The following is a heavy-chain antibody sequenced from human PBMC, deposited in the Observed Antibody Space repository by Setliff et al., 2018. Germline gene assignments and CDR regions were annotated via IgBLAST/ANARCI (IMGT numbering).Heavy chain of an antibody. D-gene: IGHD3-3*01. Sequence: KPSETLSLTCTVSGDPMSSRRYYWAWIRQPAGKGLEWIGQIYTDGSTNYNPSLKSRVTISVDKSKNQFSLKLSSVTAADTAVYYCARMSGFLYMDVWGKGTTVTVSS. J-gene: IGHJ6*03. CDR1: GDPMSSRRYY. V-gene: IGHV4-61*09. CDR2: IYTDGST. CDR3: ARMSGFLYMDV.